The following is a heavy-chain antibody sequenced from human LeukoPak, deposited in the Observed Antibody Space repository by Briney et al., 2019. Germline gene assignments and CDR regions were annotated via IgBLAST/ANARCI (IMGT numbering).Heavy chain of an antibody. CDR1: GYTFTSYY. CDR3: ARVSHDYGDYVRQYFDY. CDR2: INPSGGGT. Sequence: ASVKVSCKASGYTFTSYYIHWVRQAPGQGLEWMGVINPSGGGTNYAQMFQGRVTMTRDTSTSTVYMELSSLRSEDTAVYYCARVSHDYGDYVRQYFDYWGQGALVTVSS. J-gene: IGHJ4*02. D-gene: IGHD4-17*01. V-gene: IGHV1-46*01.